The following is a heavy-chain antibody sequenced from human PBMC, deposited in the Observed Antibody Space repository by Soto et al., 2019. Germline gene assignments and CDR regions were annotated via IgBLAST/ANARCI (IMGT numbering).Heavy chain of an antibody. CDR2: IYYSGST. J-gene: IGHJ5*02. V-gene: IGHV4-31*03. D-gene: IGHD1-7*01. Sequence: QVQLQESGPGLVKPSQTLSLTCTVSGGSISSGGYYWSWIRQHPGKGLEWIGYIYYSGSTYYNPSLKSRVTISVDTSKNQFSLKLSSVTAADTAVYYCARAGDWNYFEAGVGANWFDPWGQGTLVTVSS. CDR3: ARAGDWNYFEAGVGANWFDP. CDR1: GGSISSGGYY.